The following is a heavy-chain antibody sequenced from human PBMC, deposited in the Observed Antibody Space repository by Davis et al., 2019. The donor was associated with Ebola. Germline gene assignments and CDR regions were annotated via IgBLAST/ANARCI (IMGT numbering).Heavy chain of an antibody. D-gene: IGHD3-10*01. CDR1: GGTFSSYA. J-gene: IGHJ6*02. CDR2: IIPIFGTA. V-gene: IGHV1-69*13. Sequence: SVKVSCKASGGTFSSYAISWVRQAPGQGLEWMGGIIPIFGTANYAQKFQGRVTITADESTRTAYMELSSLRSEDTAVYYCARKGLLWFGVPDYYYYGMDVWGQGTTVTVSS. CDR3: ARKGLLWFGVPDYYYYGMDV.